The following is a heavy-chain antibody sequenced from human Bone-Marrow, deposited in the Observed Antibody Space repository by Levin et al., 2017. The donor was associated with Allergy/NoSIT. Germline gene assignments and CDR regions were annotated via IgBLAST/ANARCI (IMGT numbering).Heavy chain of an antibody. Sequence: PGGSLRLSCAVSGLTFTDHAMSWVRQAPGEGLEWVSSISGSGSSTYYADAVKGRFTISRDDSKNTLYLESNSLRAEDTAVYYCAKVRFYYFYMDVWGIGTTVTVSS. CDR1: GLTFTDHA. D-gene: IGHD3-16*01. CDR3: AKVRFYYFYMDV. V-gene: IGHV3-23*01. J-gene: IGHJ6*03. CDR2: ISGSGSST.